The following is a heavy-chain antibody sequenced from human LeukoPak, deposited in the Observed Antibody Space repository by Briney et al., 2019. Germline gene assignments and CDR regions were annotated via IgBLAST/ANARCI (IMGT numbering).Heavy chain of an antibody. V-gene: IGHV3-20*04. CDR2: INWNGGST. CDR1: GFTFDDYG. Sequence: PGGSLRLSCAASGFTFDDYGMSWVRQAPGKGLEWVSGINWNGGSTGYADSVKGRFTISRDNAKNSLNLQMNSLRADDMAVYYCARGKNWFDPWGQGTLVTVSS. CDR3: ARGKNWFDP. J-gene: IGHJ5*02.